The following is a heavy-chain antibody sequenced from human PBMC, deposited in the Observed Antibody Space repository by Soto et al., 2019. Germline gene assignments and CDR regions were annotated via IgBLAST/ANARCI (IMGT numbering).Heavy chain of an antibody. J-gene: IGHJ6*02. CDR3: ARKGTSYYGMDV. CDR2: IIPIFGTA. CDR1: GGTFSSYA. Sequence: ASVKVSCKASGGTFSSYAISWVRQAPGQGLEWMGGIIPIFGTANYAQKFQGRVTITADESTSTAYMELSSLRSEDTAVYYCARKGTSYYGMDVWGQGTTVTVYS. V-gene: IGHV1-69*13. D-gene: IGHD1-1*01.